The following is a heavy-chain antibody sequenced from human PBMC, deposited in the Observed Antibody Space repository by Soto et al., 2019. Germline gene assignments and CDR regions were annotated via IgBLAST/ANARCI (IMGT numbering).Heavy chain of an antibody. CDR1: EFTFSNYA. CDR3: ARSVEGHFDY. V-gene: IGHV3-48*02. Sequence: PGGSLRLSCAASEFTFSNYAMSWFRQAPGKGLEWVSAISYGGGTTYYADSVKGRFTISRDNAKNSVYLQMNSLRDEDTAVYYCARSVEGHFDYWGQGTVVTAPQ. D-gene: IGHD6-19*01. J-gene: IGHJ4*02. CDR2: ISYGGGTT.